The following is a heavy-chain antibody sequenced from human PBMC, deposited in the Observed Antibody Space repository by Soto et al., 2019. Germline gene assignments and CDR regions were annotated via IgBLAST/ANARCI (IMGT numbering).Heavy chain of an antibody. CDR2: IYSGGST. CDR3: ARTPLTFIAAADNPHAGRGLHYFDY. CDR1: GFTVSSNY. J-gene: IGHJ4*02. V-gene: IGHV3-66*01. D-gene: IGHD6-13*01. Sequence: GGSLRLSCAASGFTVSSNYMSWVRQAPGKGLEWVSVIYSGGSTYYADSVKGRFTISRDNSKNTLYLQMNSLRAEDTAVYYCARTPLTFIAAADNPHAGRGLHYFDYWGQGTLVTVSS.